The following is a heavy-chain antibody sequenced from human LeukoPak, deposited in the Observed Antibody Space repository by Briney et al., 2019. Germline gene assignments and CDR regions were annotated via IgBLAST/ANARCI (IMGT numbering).Heavy chain of an antibody. D-gene: IGHD3-10*01. Sequence: ASVTVSFTASGYTFTSNGISWVRQAQGQGNEGMGWISAYNGNTNYARKLQGRVTMTTDTSTSTAYMELRSLRSDDTAVYYCARDRSYYYGSGSFYYYGMDVWGKGTTVTVSS. CDR2: ISAYNGNT. V-gene: IGHV1-18*04. CDR3: ARDRSYYYGSGSFYYYGMDV. CDR1: GYTFTSNG. J-gene: IGHJ6*04.